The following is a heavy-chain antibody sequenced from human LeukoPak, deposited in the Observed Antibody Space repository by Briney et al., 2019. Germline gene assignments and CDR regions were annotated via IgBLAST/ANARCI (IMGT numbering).Heavy chain of an antibody. CDR2: INHSGST. Sequence: PSETLSLTCAVYGGSFSDYYWSWIRQPPGKGLEWIGEINHSGSTNYNPSLKSRVTISVDTSKNQFSLKLSSVTAADTAVYYCARRSVTYDSSGYYEGAFDYWGQGTLVTVSS. CDR1: GGSFSDYY. V-gene: IGHV4-34*01. D-gene: IGHD3-22*01. CDR3: ARRSVTYDSSGYYEGAFDY. J-gene: IGHJ4*02.